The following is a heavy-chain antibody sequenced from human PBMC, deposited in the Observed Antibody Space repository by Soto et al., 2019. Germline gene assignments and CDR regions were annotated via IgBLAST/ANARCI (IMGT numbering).Heavy chain of an antibody. D-gene: IGHD3-16*01. CDR3: ARDLFMFTKTEISTCSAP. J-gene: IGHJ5*02. CDR2: INPSGGST. Sequence: ASVKVSCTASGYTFTSYYMRWVRQDPGQGLEWMGIINPSGGSTSYAQKFQGRVTMTRDTSTSTVYMELSSLRSEDTAVYYCARDLFMFTKTEISTCSAPGGQGPWFPVSS. V-gene: IGHV1-46*01. CDR1: GYTFTSYY.